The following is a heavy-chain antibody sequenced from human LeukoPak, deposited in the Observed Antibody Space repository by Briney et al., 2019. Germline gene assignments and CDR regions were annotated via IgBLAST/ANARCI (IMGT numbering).Heavy chain of an antibody. J-gene: IGHJ4*02. V-gene: IGHV4-39*01. D-gene: IGHD3-9*01. Sequence: PSETLSLTCTVSGGSLSSSTYYWGWLRQPPGKGLEWIGSIYYSGSTYYNPSLNSRATIFVDTSKNQFSLKLTSVTAADTAVYYCARHFRISRYFDWLLPFDYWGQGTLVTVSS. CDR3: ARHFRISRYFDWLLPFDY. CDR2: IYYSGST. CDR1: GGSLSSSTYY.